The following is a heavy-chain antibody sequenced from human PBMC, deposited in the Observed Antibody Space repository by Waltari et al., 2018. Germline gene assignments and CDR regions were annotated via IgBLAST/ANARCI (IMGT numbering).Heavy chain of an antibody. J-gene: IGHJ4*02. Sequence: QLQLQESGPGLVKPSETLSLTCAVSGGSISGYYWSWIRQPPGKGLEWIGRISGRGGCTDSNPSLKSRVTSSTDTSKNQFSLKLNSVTAADTAVYYCARGGWSLDVWGRGVLVTVSS. CDR2: ISGRGGCT. CDR1: GGSISGYY. V-gene: IGHV4-4*07. D-gene: IGHD2-21*01. CDR3: ARGGWSLDV.